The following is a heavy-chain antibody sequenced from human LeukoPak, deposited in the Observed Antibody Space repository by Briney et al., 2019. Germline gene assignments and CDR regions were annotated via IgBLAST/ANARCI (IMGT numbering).Heavy chain of an antibody. CDR3: TKRDDDNYYSGRDVFDI. V-gene: IGHV3-23*01. CDR1: GFTFSSYA. J-gene: IGHJ3*02. CDR2: ISASGDST. Sequence: GGSLRLSCAASGFTFSSYAMSWVRQAPGKGPEWVSSISASGDSTYYIDSVKGRFTISRDNSKNTLDLQMNSLRAEDTAVYYCTKRDDDNYYSGRDVFDIWGHGTMVTVSS. D-gene: IGHD3-22*01.